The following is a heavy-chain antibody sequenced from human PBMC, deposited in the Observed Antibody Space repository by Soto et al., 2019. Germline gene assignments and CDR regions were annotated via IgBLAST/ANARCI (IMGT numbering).Heavy chain of an antibody. CDR2: VNAGNGYT. CDR1: GYTFTSYA. J-gene: IGHJ4*02. CDR3: ARPLYADYFDY. D-gene: IGHD4-17*01. Sequence: QVPLVQSGAEVKKPGASVKVSCKASGYTFTSYALHWVRQAPGQRLEWMGWVNAGNGYTKYSQNFQGRVTITRDTSATTSYTELSGLRSEDTVVYYCARPLYADYFDYWGLCTLVTVSS. V-gene: IGHV1-3*01.